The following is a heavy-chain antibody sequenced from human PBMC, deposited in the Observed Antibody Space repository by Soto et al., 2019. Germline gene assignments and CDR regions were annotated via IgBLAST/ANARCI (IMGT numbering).Heavy chain of an antibody. D-gene: IGHD3-10*01. Sequence: PSETLSLTCAVYGGSFSGYYWSWIRQPPGKGLEWIGEINHSGSTNHNPSLKSRVTISVDTSKNQFSLKLSSVTAADTAVYYCARALHPGDGSGGNWFDPWGQGTLVTVSS. CDR2: INHSGST. V-gene: IGHV4-34*01. CDR3: ARALHPGDGSGGNWFDP. J-gene: IGHJ5*02. CDR1: GGSFSGYY.